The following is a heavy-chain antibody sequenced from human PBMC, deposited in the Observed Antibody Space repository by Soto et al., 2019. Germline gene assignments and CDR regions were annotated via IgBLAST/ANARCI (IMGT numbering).Heavy chain of an antibody. CDR1: RFTFSSST. D-gene: IGHD6-19*01. V-gene: IGHV3-23*01. J-gene: IGHJ4*02. Sequence: VQLLESGGGLVQPGGSLRLSCAASRFTFSSSTMNWVRQAPGKGLEWVSTIGSGGSTYYADSVKGQFTISRDNSKNTLYLQMNSLRAEDTAIYYCAKESSSGTTLDYWGQGTLVTVSS. CDR3: AKESSSGTTLDY. CDR2: IGSGGST.